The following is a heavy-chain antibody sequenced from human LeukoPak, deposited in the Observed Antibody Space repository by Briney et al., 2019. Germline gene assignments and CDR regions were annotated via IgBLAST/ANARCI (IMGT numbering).Heavy chain of an antibody. D-gene: IGHD6-25*01. CDR3: AKDRGGVAAASDY. Sequence: ASVKVSCKASGYTFTNYGISWVRQAPGQGLEWLGWISLYSGNTYYIQKIQGRVTMTTDTSTSTAYMELKSLRSDDTAMYYCAKDRGGVAAASDYWGQGTLVTVSS. J-gene: IGHJ4*02. CDR2: ISLYSGNT. V-gene: IGHV1-18*01. CDR1: GYTFTNYG.